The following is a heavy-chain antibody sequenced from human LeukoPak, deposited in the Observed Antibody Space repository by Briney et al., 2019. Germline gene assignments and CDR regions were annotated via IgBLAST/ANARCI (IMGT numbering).Heavy chain of an antibody. D-gene: IGHD3-22*01. CDR3: ARVLMGYYYDSSGYYDY. J-gene: IGHJ4*02. CDR1: GGTFSSYA. Sequence: ASVKVSCKASGGTFSSYAISWVRQAPGQGLEWMGRIIPILGIANYAQKFQGRVTITADKSTSTAYMELSSLRSEDTAVYYCARVLMGYYYDSSGYYDYWGQGTLVTVSS. V-gene: IGHV1-69*04. CDR2: IIPILGIA.